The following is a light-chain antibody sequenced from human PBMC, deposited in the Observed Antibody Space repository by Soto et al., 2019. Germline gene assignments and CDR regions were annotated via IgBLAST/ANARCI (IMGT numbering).Light chain of an antibody. CDR2: GAS. V-gene: IGKV3-15*01. Sequence: DIVMTQSPATLSVSPGDRATLSCRASQSVSNNLAWYQQKPGQTPRLLIYGASTRASGIPARFSGSGSVTEFTLTISSLQPDDFATYYCQQYNSYSPTFGQGTKVDIK. J-gene: IGKJ1*01. CDR1: QSVSNN. CDR3: QQYNSYSPT.